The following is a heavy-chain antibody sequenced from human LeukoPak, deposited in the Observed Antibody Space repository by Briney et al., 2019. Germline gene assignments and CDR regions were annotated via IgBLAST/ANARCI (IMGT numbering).Heavy chain of an antibody. CDR3: AKDGFLLWRGAFDI. Sequence: GGSLRLSCAAAGFTFSSYAMSWVRQAPGKGLEWVSAIRGSGGSTYYTDSVKGRFTISRDNSKNTLWLQMNSLRAEDTAVYYCAKDGFLLWRGAFDIWGQGTMVTVSS. CDR2: IRGSGGST. CDR1: GFTFSSYA. J-gene: IGHJ3*02. V-gene: IGHV3-23*01. D-gene: IGHD2-21*01.